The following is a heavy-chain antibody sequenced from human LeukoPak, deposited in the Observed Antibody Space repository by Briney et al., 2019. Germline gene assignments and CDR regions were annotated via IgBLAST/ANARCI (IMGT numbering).Heavy chain of an antibody. CDR2: IYYSGST. D-gene: IGHD1-26*01. V-gene: IGHV4-59*08. CDR3: ARRLENSGSHYDALDV. CDR1: GGSISSYY. J-gene: IGHJ3*01. Sequence: SETLSLTCAVYGGSISSYYWSWIRQPPGKGLEWIGYIYYSGSTNYNPSLKSRVTISVDTSKNQFSLRLSSVTAAATAVYYCARRLENSGSHYDALDVWGQGTMVSVS.